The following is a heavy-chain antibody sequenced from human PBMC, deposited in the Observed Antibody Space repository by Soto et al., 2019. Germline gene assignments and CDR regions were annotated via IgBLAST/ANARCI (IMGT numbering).Heavy chain of an antibody. D-gene: IGHD4-17*01. Sequence: SVKVSFKASGFSFTSSAVQWVRQARGQRLEWIGWIVVGNGDTKYSQKFQGRVTITRDTSASTAYMQLSSLRSEDTAVYYCARAANDYGDLFQLWGQGTLVTVSS. CDR2: IVVGNGDT. V-gene: IGHV1-58*01. CDR3: ARAANDYGDLFQL. CDR1: GFSFTSSA. J-gene: IGHJ1*01.